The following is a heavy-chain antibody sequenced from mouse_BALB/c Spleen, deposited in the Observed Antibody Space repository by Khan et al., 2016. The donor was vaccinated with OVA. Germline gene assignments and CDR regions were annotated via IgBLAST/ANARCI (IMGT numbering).Heavy chain of an antibody. J-gene: IGHJ4*01. Sequence: EVKLEESGPGLVNPSQSLSLTCTVTGYSITSDYAWNWIRQFPGNKLEWMGYINYSGSTNYNPALKSRISITRDTSKNQFFLQLNSVTTEDTATYYCARDGSRDNYAMDYWGQGTSVTVSS. CDR3: ARDGSRDNYAMDY. D-gene: IGHD2-3*01. CDR1: GYSITSDYA. V-gene: IGHV3-2*02. CDR2: INYSGST.